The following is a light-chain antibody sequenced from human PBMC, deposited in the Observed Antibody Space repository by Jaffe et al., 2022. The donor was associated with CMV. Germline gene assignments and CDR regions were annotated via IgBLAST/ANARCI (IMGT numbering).Light chain of an antibody. V-gene: IGKV3-11*01. J-gene: IGKJ2*01. CDR2: DAS. CDR1: QYVSTY. CDR3: QQRTNWPSYT. Sequence: DIVLTQSPATLSLSPGERATLSCRASQYVSTYLAWYQQKPGQAPRLLMYDASNRATGIPARFSGSGSGTDFTLTISSLEPEDFAVYYCQQRTNWPSYTFGQGTKLEIK.